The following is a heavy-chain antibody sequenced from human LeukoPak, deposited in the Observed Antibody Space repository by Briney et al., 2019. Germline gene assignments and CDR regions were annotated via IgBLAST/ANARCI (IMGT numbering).Heavy chain of an antibody. CDR2: ISTSGSN. CDR3: ARGLPSYGDYVDYYFYMDV. D-gene: IGHD4-17*01. Sequence: PSETLSDTRMFSVDSISGFYWSSIRPPAGKGVQWIGRISTSGSNNYNPSLKSRVTISLDRSTNEFSLTVRSVTAADTALYFCARGLPSYGDYVDYYFYMDVWGKGTTVTVSS. CDR1: VDSISGFY. V-gene: IGHV4-4*07. J-gene: IGHJ6*03.